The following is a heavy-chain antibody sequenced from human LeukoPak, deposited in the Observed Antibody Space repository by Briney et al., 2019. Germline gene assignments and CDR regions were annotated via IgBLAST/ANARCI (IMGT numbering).Heavy chain of an antibody. CDR1: GGSISSGSYY. Sequence: SQTLSLTCTVSGGSISSGSYYWRWIRQPAGKGLEWIGRIYTSGSTNYNPSLKSRVTISVDTSKNQFSLKLSSVTAADTAVYYCARGIIVGATWGENDNWFDPWGQGTLVTVSS. CDR3: ARGIIVGATWGENDNWFDP. J-gene: IGHJ5*02. CDR2: IYTSGST. D-gene: IGHD1-26*01. V-gene: IGHV4-61*02.